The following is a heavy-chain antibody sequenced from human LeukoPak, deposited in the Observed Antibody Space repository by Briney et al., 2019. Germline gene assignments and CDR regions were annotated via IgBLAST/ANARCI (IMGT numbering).Heavy chain of an antibody. J-gene: IGHJ4*02. CDR3: ARVGGRYWGGVDY. Sequence: SETLSLTCTFSGGTISSYYWSWIRQPPGKGLDWIGYIYYSGSTNYNPSLKSRVTISVDTSKNQFSLKVSSVSAADTAVYYCARVGGRYWGGVDYWGQGTLVTVSS. CDR1: GGTISSYY. V-gene: IGHV4-59*01. D-gene: IGHD1-26*01. CDR2: IYYSGST.